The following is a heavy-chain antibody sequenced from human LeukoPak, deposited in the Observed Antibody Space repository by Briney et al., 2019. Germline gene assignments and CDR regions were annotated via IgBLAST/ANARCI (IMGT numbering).Heavy chain of an antibody. Sequence: PGGSLRLSCAASGFTFSSYSMNWVRQAPGKGLEWVSYISSSSSTIYYADSVKGRFTISRDNSKNSLYLQMNSLRTEDTALYYCAKDMRSGIAVAGLSGGIGIDYWGQGTLVTVSS. CDR1: GFTFSSYS. J-gene: IGHJ4*02. D-gene: IGHD6-19*01. CDR3: AKDMRSGIAVAGLSGGIGIDY. CDR2: ISSSSSTI. V-gene: IGHV3-48*04.